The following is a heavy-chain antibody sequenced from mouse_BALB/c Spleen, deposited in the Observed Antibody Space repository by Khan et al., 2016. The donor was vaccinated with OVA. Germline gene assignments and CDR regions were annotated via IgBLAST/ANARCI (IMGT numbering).Heavy chain of an antibody. Sequence: QVRLQQSGPGLVAPSQSLSITCTVSGFSLTSYGVNWCRQPPGKGLEWWGVLLGDGSTNNHSTLKSSLIFSKDNSKRQDFLTLNSLQTDDTATYYCAKFTPDYYSMNYWGQGTSVTVSS. J-gene: IGHJ4*01. CDR3: AKFTPDYYSMNY. CDR1: GFSLTSYG. V-gene: IGHV2-3*01. D-gene: IGHD1-1*01. CDR2: LLGDGST.